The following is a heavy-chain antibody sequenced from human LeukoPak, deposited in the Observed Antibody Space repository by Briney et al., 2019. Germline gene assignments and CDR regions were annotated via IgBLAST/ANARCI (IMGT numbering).Heavy chain of an antibody. D-gene: IGHD5-24*01. Sequence: SETLSLTCTVSGGSISSSSYYWGWIRQPPGKGLEWIGGIYYSGSTYYNPSLKSRVTISVDTSKNQFSLKLSSVTAADTAVYYCGVNEMATLWFDPWGQGTLVTVSS. CDR3: GVNEMATLWFDP. V-gene: IGHV4-39*07. J-gene: IGHJ5*02. CDR1: GGSISSSSYY. CDR2: IYYSGST.